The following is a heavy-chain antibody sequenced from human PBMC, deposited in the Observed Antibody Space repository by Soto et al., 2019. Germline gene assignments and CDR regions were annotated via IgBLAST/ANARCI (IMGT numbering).Heavy chain of an antibody. J-gene: IGHJ4*02. CDR2: IYYSGST. D-gene: IGHD6-13*01. Sequence: SETLSLTCTVSGGSISSYYWSWIRQPPGKGLEWIGHIYYSGSTYYNPSLKSRVTISVDTSKNQFSLKLSSVTAADTAVYYCARGGIAAAAPPDYWGQGTLVTVSS. CDR1: GGSISSYY. V-gene: IGHV4-59*12. CDR3: ARGGIAAAAPPDY.